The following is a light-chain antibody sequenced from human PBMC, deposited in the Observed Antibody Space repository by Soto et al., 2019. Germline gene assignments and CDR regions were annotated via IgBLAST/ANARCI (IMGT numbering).Light chain of an antibody. CDR3: GTWDSSLSAVYV. CDR1: SSNIGNNY. J-gene: IGLJ1*01. CDR2: ENN. Sequence: QSVLTQPPSVSAAPGQKVTISCSGSSSNIGNNYVSWYQQLPGTAPKLLIYENNKRPSGIPDRFSDSKSGTSATLGITGLQTGDEADYYCGTWDSSLSAVYVFGTGTKVTVL. V-gene: IGLV1-51*02.